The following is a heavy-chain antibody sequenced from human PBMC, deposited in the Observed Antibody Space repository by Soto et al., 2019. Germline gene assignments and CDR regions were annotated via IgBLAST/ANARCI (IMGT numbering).Heavy chain of an antibody. CDR1: GSSFRNFV. V-gene: IGHV1-69*01. J-gene: IGHJ4*02. CDR2: IIPNSGAT. CDR3: ARDLGGEATIRY. D-gene: IGHD3-16*01. Sequence: QVQLVQSGADVKKPGSSVKVSCKSSGSSFRNFVISWVRQAPGQGLEWMGGIIPNSGATNYAQKFQGKVTITADEFTSTAYMELSGLTSEDTSFYYCARDLGGEATIRYWGQGTLVTVSS.